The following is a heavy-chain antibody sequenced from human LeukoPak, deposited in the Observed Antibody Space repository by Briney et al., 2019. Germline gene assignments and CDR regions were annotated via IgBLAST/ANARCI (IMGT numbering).Heavy chain of an antibody. CDR2: INSDGSST. Sequence: GGSLRLSCAASGFTFSTYWMYWVRQAPGKGLVWVSHINSDGSSTSYADSVKGRFTISRDNSKNTLWLQMNSLRAEDTAVYYCAKVTYYDFWSGPTGLDYWGQGTLVTVSS. D-gene: IGHD3-3*01. CDR1: GFTFSTYW. V-gene: IGHV3-74*01. CDR3: AKVTYYDFWSGPTGLDY. J-gene: IGHJ4*02.